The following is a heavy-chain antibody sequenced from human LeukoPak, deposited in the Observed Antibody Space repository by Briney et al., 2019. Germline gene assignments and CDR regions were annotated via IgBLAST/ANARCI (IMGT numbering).Heavy chain of an antibody. CDR2: IIPIFGTA. D-gene: IGHD3-10*01. Sequence: GSSVKVSCKASGGTFSSYAISWVRQAPGQGLEWMGGIIPIFGTANYAQKFQGRVTITADESTSTAYMELSSLRSEDTAVYYCARDRVPRTAFDIWGQGTMVTVSS. J-gene: IGHJ3*02. V-gene: IGHV1-69*01. CDR1: GGTFSSYA. CDR3: ARDRVPRTAFDI.